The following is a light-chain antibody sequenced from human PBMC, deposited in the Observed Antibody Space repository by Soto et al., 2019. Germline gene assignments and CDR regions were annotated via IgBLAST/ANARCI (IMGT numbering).Light chain of an antibody. Sequence: QLVLTQPPSASASQGASVKLTFTLSRGRSGYAIAWHQKQPEKGPRYLMDLKNDGSHTKGDGIPDRFSGSSSGAERYLIIAGLQSEDEADYYCQTWGTGFQVFGGGTKLAVL. CDR3: QTWGTGFQV. J-gene: IGLJ2*01. V-gene: IGLV4-69*01. CDR1: RGRSGYA. CDR2: LKNDGSH.